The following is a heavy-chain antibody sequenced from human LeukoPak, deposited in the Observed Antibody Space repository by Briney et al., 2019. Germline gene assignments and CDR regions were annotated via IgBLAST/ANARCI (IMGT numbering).Heavy chain of an antibody. D-gene: IGHD4-17*01. CDR3: ASSLRPYYFAY. CDR1: GGSISSYY. CDR2: IYYSGST. J-gene: IGHJ4*02. V-gene: IGHV4-59*01. Sequence: KPSETLSLTCTVSGGSISSYYWSWIRQPPGKGLEWIGYIYYSGSTNYNPSLKSRVTISVDTSKNQFSLKLSSVTAADTAVYYCASSLRPYYFAYWGQGTLVTVSS.